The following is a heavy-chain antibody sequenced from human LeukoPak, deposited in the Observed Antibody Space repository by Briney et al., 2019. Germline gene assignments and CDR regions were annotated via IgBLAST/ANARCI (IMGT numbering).Heavy chain of an antibody. J-gene: IGHJ6*03. CDR1: GFTFSSYA. D-gene: IGHD2-2*01. Sequence: GGPLRLSCAASGFTFSSYAMSWVRQAPGKGLDWDSAISGSGGSTYYADPVKGRFTISRDNAKTSLYLQMNSLRAEDTAVYYCARVPYCSSTSCYSYYYYMDVWGKGTTVTISS. V-gene: IGHV3-23*01. CDR3: ARVPYCSSTSCYSYYYYMDV. CDR2: ISGSGGST.